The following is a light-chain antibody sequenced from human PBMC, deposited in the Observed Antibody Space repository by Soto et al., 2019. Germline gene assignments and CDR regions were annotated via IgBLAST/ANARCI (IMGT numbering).Light chain of an antibody. CDR1: QSISSY. V-gene: IGKV1-39*01. J-gene: IGKJ2*01. Sequence: IQMTQSPSSLSASVGDRVTITCRASQSISSYLNWYQQKPGKAPKLLIYAASSLQSGVPSRFSGSGSGTDFTLTISSLQLEDFATYYCQQANSYLYTFGQGTKVDI. CDR2: AAS. CDR3: QQANSYLYT.